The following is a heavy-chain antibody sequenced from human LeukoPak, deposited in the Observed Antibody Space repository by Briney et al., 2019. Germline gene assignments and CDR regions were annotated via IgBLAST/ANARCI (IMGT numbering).Heavy chain of an antibody. Sequence: SETLSLTCAVYGGSFSGYYWSWIRQPPGKGLEWIGEINHSGSTNYNPSLKSRVTISVDTSKNQFSLKLSSVTAADTAVYYCARSGLTDYDILTGYYTNYYFDYWGQGTLVTVSS. D-gene: IGHD3-9*01. J-gene: IGHJ4*02. CDR3: ARSGLTDYDILTGYYTNYYFDY. CDR1: GGSFSGYY. CDR2: INHSGST. V-gene: IGHV4-34*01.